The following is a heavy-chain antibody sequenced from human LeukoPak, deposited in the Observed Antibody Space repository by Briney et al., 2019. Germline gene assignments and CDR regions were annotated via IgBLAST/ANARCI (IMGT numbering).Heavy chain of an antibody. Sequence: SETLSLTCTVSGGSISSYYWSWIRQPPGKGLEWIGYIYYSGSTNYNPSLKSRVTISVDTSKNQFSLKLSSVTAADTAVYYCARGYYDFWSGDYYGMDVWGQGTMVTVSS. D-gene: IGHD3-3*01. CDR2: IYYSGST. CDR3: ARGYYDFWSGDYYGMDV. CDR1: GGSISSYY. J-gene: IGHJ6*02. V-gene: IGHV4-59*08.